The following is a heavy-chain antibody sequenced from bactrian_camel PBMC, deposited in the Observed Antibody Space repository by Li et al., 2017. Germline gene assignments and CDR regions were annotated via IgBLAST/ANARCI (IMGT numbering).Heavy chain of an antibody. CDR2: KTLGATS. CDR1: TRPKC. Sequence: HVQLVESGGGSTQTGGSLVLACTASTRPKCMGWFRQGTNNKREGVAFKTLGATSYYLNSVNGRFTISHDPDKNTVYLQMSDLEPEDTAMFYCALLPREVFPGPCRPEPNEYRYWGHGTQVTVS. CDR3: ALLPREVFPGPCRPEPNEYRY. D-gene: IGHD2*01. V-gene: IGHV3S53*01. J-gene: IGHJ4*01.